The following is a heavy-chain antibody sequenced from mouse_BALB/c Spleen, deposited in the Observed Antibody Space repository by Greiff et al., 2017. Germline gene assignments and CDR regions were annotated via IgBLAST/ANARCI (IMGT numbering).Heavy chain of an antibody. Sequence: QVQLQQSGPELVKPGASVKISCKASGYSFTSYWMNWVKQRPGQGLEWIGMIHPSDSETRLNQKFKDKATLTVDKSSSTAYMQLSSPTSEDSAVYYCARYYDYDRGFDYWGQGTTLTVSS. CDR1: GYSFTSYW. V-gene: IGHV1S126*01. D-gene: IGHD2-4*01. CDR2: IHPSDSET. J-gene: IGHJ2*01. CDR3: ARYYDYDRGFDY.